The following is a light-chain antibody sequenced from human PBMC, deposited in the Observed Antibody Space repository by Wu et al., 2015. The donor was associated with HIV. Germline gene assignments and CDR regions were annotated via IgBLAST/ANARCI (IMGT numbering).Light chain of an antibody. CDR3: QHYGSSLVIT. V-gene: IGKV3-20*01. CDR1: QSVTSSY. CDR2: GAS. J-gene: IGKJ5*01. Sequence: EIVLTQPPGTLSLSPGERATLSCRASQSVTSSYLAWYQQKPGQAPRLLISGASSRAAGIPDRFSGSGSGTDFTLTISRLEPEDFAVYYCQHYGSSLVITFGQGTRLEIK.